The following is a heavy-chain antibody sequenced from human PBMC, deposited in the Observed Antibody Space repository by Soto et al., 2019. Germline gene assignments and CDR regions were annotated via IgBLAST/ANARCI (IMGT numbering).Heavy chain of an antibody. CDR3: ARLGGYCSSTSCYGYYGMDV. V-gene: IGHV4-39*01. D-gene: IGHD2-2*01. CDR2: IYFSGST. Sequence: PSETLSLTCTVSGASISSSGYYWGWIRQPPGKGLEWIGSIYFSGSTYYNPSLKSRVTISVDTSKNQLSLNLNSVTAADTAMYYCARLGGYCSSTSCYGYYGMDVWGQGTTVTVSS. CDR1: GASISSSGYY. J-gene: IGHJ6*02.